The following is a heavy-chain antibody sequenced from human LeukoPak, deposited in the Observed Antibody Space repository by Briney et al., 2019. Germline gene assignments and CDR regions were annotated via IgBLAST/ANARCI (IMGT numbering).Heavy chain of an antibody. CDR1: GFTFDDYG. CDR3: VKDNPLDY. J-gene: IGHJ4*02. D-gene: IGHD1-14*01. V-gene: IGHV3-20*04. Sequence: GGSLRLSCAASGFTFDDYGMSWVRQAPGKWLEWVSGINWNGGSTGYADSVKGRFTISRDNSKNTLYLHINSLRAEDTAVYYCVKDNPLDYWGQGTLVIVSS. CDR2: INWNGGST.